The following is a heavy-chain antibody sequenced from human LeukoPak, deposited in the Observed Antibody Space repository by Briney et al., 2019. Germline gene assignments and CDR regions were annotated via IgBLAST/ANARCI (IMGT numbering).Heavy chain of an antibody. CDR1: GGTFSSSA. Sequence: ASVKVSCKASGGTFSSSAISWVRQAPGQGLEWMGGIIPIFGTANYAQKFQGRVTITADESTSTAYMELSSLRSEDTAVYYCARDVYCSSTTCSYYFDYWGQGTLVTVSS. CDR3: ARDVYCSSTTCSYYFDY. V-gene: IGHV1-69*13. CDR2: IIPIFGTA. D-gene: IGHD2-2*01. J-gene: IGHJ4*02.